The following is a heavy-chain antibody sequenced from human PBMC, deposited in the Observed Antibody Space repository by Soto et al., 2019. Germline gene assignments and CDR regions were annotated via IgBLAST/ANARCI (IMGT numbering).Heavy chain of an antibody. CDR3: AKKGAAAGPDEYYYGMDV. Sequence: GGSLRLSCAASGFTFSSYAMSWVRQAPGKGLEWVSAISGSGGSTYYADSVKGRFTITRDNSKNTLYLQMNSLRAEDTAVYYCAKKGAAAGPDEYYYGMDVWGQGTTVTVSS. D-gene: IGHD6-13*01. CDR2: ISGSGGST. J-gene: IGHJ6*02. V-gene: IGHV3-23*01. CDR1: GFTFSSYA.